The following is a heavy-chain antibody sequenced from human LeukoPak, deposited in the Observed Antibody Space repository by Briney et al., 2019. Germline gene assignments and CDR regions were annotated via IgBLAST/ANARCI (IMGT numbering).Heavy chain of an antibody. Sequence: SDTLSLTCTVSGVSFSSSSYYWGWIRQPPGKGLEWIGTISYSGTTSYNPSLKSRVTMSVDTSKNQFSLKLNSVTAADTAVFYCARIPWGSDAFDVWGQGTMVTVSS. CDR1: GVSFSSSSYY. CDR3: ARIPWGSDAFDV. J-gene: IGHJ3*01. D-gene: IGHD3-16*01. V-gene: IGHV4-39*01. CDR2: ISYSGTT.